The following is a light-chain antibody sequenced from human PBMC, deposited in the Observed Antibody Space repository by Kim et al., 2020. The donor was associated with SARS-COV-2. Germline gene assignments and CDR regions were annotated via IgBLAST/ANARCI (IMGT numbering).Light chain of an antibody. CDR3: QSYDSSLSGSGV. J-gene: IGLJ1*01. CDR2: GNS. Sequence: VTISCTGSSSHIGAGYDVHWYQPLPGTAPKPLIYGNSNRPSGVPDRFSGSKSGTSASLAITGLQAEDEADYYCQSYDSSLSGSGVFGTGTKVTVL. V-gene: IGLV1-40*01. CDR1: SSHIGAGYD.